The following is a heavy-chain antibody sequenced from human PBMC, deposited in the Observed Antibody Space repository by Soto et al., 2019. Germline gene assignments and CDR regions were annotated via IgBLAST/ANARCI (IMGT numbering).Heavy chain of an antibody. CDR2: ISGSGGST. Sequence: GGFLRPSFGNSGFTFWNFAMSSGRHAPGKGLEWVSAISGSGGSTYYADSVKGRFTISRDNSKNTLYLQMNSLRAEDTAVYYCAKDLHSVGFFDYWGQGTLVTVSS. CDR1: GFTFWNFA. D-gene: IGHD2-21*01. CDR3: AKDLHSVGFFDY. V-gene: IGHV3-23*01. J-gene: IGHJ4*02.